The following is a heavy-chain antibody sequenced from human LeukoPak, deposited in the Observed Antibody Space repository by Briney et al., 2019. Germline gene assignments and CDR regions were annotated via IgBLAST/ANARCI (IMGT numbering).Heavy chain of an antibody. CDR2: INPAGNYQ. J-gene: IGHJ5*01. Sequence: PGGSLRLSCAASGLTFSNYWIHWVRQVPGKGLVWVSRINPAGNYQNYADSVKGRFTISRDNAKNIVYLQMNSLRVEDTALFYCVRDWDHYDFDSWGQGTLVTVSS. V-gene: IGHV3-74*01. CDR3: VRDWDHYDFDS. D-gene: IGHD3-3*01. CDR1: GLTFSNYW.